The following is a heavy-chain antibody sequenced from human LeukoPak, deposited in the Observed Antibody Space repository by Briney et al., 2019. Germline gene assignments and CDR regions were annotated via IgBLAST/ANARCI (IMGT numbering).Heavy chain of an antibody. CDR2: ISWNSGSI. J-gene: IGHJ3*02. Sequence: GGSLRLSCAASGFTFDDYAMHWVRQAPGKGLEWVSGISWNSGSIGYADSVKGRFTISRDNAKNSLYLQMNSLRAEDTAVYYCARDKGIAVAGPIWGQGTMVTVSS. D-gene: IGHD6-19*01. CDR1: GFTFDDYA. CDR3: ARDKGIAVAGPI. V-gene: IGHV3-9*01.